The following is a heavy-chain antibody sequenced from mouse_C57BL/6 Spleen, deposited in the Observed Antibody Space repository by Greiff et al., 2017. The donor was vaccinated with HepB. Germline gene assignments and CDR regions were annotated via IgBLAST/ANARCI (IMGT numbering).Heavy chain of an antibody. J-gene: IGHJ3*01. CDR1: GFNIKDYY. CDR3: TTGDGSSPSWFAN. Sequence: EVQLQQSGAELVRPGASVKLSCTASGFNIKDYYMHWVKQRPEQGLEWIGRIDPEDGDTEYAPKFQGKATMTADPSSNTAYLQLSSLTSEDTAVYYCTTGDGSSPSWFANWGQGTLVTVSA. D-gene: IGHD1-1*01. CDR2: IDPEDGDT. V-gene: IGHV14-1*01.